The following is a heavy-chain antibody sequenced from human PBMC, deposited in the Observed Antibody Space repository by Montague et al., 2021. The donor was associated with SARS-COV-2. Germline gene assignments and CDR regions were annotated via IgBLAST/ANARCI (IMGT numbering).Heavy chain of an antibody. V-gene: IGHV4-59*12. J-gene: IGHJ6*02. CDR3: ARLLRSCSNGVCRTYYYYAMDV. Sequence: SETLSLTCTVSGGSISGYYWSWIRQSPGKGLEWIGYIYYSGSTKHNPXXXSRVTVSVDRSKNQVSLKLSSVTPADTAVYYCARLLRSCSNGVCRTYYYYAMDVWGQGTTVTVSS. D-gene: IGHD2-8*01. CDR1: GGSISGYY. CDR2: IYYSGST.